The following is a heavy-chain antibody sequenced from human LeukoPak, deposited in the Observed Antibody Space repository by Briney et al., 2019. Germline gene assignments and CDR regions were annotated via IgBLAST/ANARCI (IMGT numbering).Heavy chain of an antibody. Sequence: GGSLRLSCAASGFTFSSYSMMWVRQAPGKGLEWVSYISSSSTTIHYADSRKGRFTISRDNSKNTLHLQMNSLRAEDTAVYYCKKSQVDTAMVRWYYYYMDVWGKGTTVTVSS. CDR2: ISSSSTTI. V-gene: IGHV3-48*01. CDR3: KKSQVDTAMVRWYYYYMDV. CDR1: GFTFSSYS. D-gene: IGHD5-18*01. J-gene: IGHJ6*03.